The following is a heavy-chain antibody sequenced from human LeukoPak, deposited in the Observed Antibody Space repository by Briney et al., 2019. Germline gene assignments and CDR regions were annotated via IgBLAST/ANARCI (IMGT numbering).Heavy chain of an antibody. V-gene: IGHV3-23*01. Sequence: GGSLRLSCAASGFTFSSYAMSWVRQAPGKGLEWVSAISGSGGSTYYADSVKGRFTISRDNSKNTVYLQMNSLRAEDTAVYYCAKGQIVEVWHYFDYWGQGTLVTVSS. CDR1: GFTFSSYA. CDR3: AKGQIVEVWHYFDY. D-gene: IGHD3-22*01. CDR2: ISGSGGST. J-gene: IGHJ4*02.